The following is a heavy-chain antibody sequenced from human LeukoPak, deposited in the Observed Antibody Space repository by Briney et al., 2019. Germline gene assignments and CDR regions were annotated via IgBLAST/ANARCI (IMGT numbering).Heavy chain of an antibody. D-gene: IGHD3-10*01. CDR3: ASRGS. V-gene: IGHV3-66*01. Sequence: GGSLRLSCVASGFTVSSSDMSWVRQAPGKGLEWVSVIYSGGTTSYADSVKGRFTISRDNSKNTLYLQMSSLRPEDTAVYYCASRGSWGQGTLVTVSS. CDR2: IYSGGTT. J-gene: IGHJ5*02. CDR1: GFTVSSSD.